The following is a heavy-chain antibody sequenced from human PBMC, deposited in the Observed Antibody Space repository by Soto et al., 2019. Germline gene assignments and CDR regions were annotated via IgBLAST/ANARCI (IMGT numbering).Heavy chain of an antibody. CDR3: ARLESSSNTDY. V-gene: IGHV3-23*01. Sequence: AWGSLRLYCAASGFTFSSYAMSCVRQAPGKGLEWVSGIGDSGGSTYYTNSVEGRFTISRDNSKNTLYLQMNSLRAEDTAVYYCARLESSSNTDYWGQGTPVTVSS. D-gene: IGHD1-1*01. CDR1: GFTFSSYA. CDR2: IGDSGGST. J-gene: IGHJ4*02.